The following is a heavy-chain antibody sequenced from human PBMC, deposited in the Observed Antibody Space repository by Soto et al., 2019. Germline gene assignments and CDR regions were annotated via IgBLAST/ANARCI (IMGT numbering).Heavy chain of an antibody. CDR3: ARGGRPEETTGGY. Sequence: LSLSCAASGFTFSSYSMNWVRQAPGKGLEWVSSISSSSSYIYYADSVKGRFTISRDNAKNSLYLQMNSLRAEDTAVYYCARGGRPEETTGGYWGQGTLVTVS. D-gene: IGHD1-1*01. CDR1: GFTFSSYS. V-gene: IGHV3-21*01. CDR2: ISSSSSYI. J-gene: IGHJ4*02.